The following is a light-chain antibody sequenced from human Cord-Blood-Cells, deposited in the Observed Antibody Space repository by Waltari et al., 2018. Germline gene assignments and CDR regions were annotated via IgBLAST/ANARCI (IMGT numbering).Light chain of an antibody. Sequence: DIVMTQSPDSLAVSLGERATINCKSSQSVLYSSNNKNYLAWYQQKPGQPTKLLIYWASTRGSGVPDRFSGSGSGTDFTLTISSLQAEDGAVYYCQQYYSTPYTFGQGTKLEIK. V-gene: IGKV4-1*01. CDR1: QSVLYSSNNKNY. CDR3: QQYYSTPYT. J-gene: IGKJ2*01. CDR2: WAS.